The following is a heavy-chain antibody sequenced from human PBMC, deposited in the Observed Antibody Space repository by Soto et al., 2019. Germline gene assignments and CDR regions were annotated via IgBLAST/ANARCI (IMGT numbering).Heavy chain of an antibody. V-gene: IGHV3-15*02. J-gene: IGHJ4*02. D-gene: IGHD3-10*01. CDR3: TPCRRENFFIMAGCYGEGAS. CDR2: IKSWTDGGRV. CDR1: GFTFNSAW. Sequence: EVPLVESGGALVKPGESLTLSCAASGFTFNSAWMTWVRQAPGKGLEWVGRIKSWTDGGRVDTAAPVKGRFTISRDDSKNPFYLQMNSLKSEDTAFYYVTPCRRENFFIMAGCYGEGASGGRGTWSPSPQ.